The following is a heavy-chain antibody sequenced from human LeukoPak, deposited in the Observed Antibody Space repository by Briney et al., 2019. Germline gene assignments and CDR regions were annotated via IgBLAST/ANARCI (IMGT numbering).Heavy chain of an antibody. CDR3: AGCKDGVWGSYPNY. CDR2: IYHSGST. Sequence: PSETLSLTCAVSGGSISSGGYSWSWIRQPPGKGLEWIGYIYHSGSTYYNPSLKSRVTISVDRSKNQFSLKLSSVTAADTAVYYCAGCKDGVWGSYPNYWGQGTLVTVSS. V-gene: IGHV4-30-2*01. J-gene: IGHJ4*02. D-gene: IGHD3-16*02. CDR1: GGSISSGGYS.